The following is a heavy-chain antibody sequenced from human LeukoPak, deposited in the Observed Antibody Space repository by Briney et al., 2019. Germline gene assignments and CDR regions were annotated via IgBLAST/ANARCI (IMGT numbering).Heavy chain of an antibody. CDR1: GGSITSGYY. D-gene: IGHD3-22*01. J-gene: IGHJ4*02. CDR2: IYYSGNT. CDR3: ARDSSGYQLDY. V-gene: IGHV4-31*03. Sequence: SQTLSLTCTVSGGSITSGYYWSWIRQHPGKGLEWIGYIYYSGNTYYNPSLKSRVIISVHTSKNQFSLKLSSVTAADTAVYYCARDSSGYQLDYWGQGTLVTVSS.